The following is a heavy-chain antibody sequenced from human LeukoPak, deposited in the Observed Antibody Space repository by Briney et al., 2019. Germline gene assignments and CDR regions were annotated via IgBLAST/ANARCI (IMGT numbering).Heavy chain of an antibody. J-gene: IGHJ4*02. Sequence: ASVKVSCKASGYTFTSYYMHWVRQAPGQGLEWMGWINPNSGGTNYAQKFQGRVTMTRDTSISTAYMELSRLRSDDTAVYYCARTGGLTGDYSHPDIWGQGTLVTVSS. CDR1: GYTFTSYY. D-gene: IGHD7-27*01. V-gene: IGHV1-2*02. CDR3: ARTGGLTGDYSHPDI. CDR2: INPNSGGT.